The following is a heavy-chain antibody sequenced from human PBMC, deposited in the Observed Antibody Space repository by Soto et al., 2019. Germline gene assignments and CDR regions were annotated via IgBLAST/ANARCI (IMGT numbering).Heavy chain of an antibody. V-gene: IGHV1-2*02. D-gene: IGHD1-26*01. CDR1: GYTFTGRY. CDR3: GRGRSGQIVVFY. J-gene: IGHJ4*02. Sequence: ASVKVSCKASGYTFTGRYIHWVRQAPEQGPEWMGEIGPESGATRYAEKFQGRVTMTLDTSITTVYMELKNLSPDDTAVYYCGRGRSGQIVVFYWGQGTPVTVSS. CDR2: IGPESGAT.